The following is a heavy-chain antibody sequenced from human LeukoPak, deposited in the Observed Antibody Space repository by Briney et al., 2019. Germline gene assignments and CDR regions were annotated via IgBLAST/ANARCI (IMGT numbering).Heavy chain of an antibody. J-gene: IGHJ3*02. Sequence: SETLSLTCTVSDGSISSSSYYWGWIRQPPRKGLEWIGRIYYNGSTYYTPFLRRRATISVETSKNEFPLRLSSETAADTAVYYCAIQARDSSGYYFGYAFDIWGQGTMVTVSS. CDR2: IYYNGST. D-gene: IGHD3-22*01. V-gene: IGHV4-39*01. CDR1: DGSISSSSYY. CDR3: AIQARDSSGYYFGYAFDI.